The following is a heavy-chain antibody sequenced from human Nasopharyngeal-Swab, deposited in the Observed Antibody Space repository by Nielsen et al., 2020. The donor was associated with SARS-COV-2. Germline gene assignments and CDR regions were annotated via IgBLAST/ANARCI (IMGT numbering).Heavy chain of an antibody. CDR3: ARGLSGIVPSPFLGLGPYYSYYYMDV. CDR2: INQSGST. CDR1: GGSFSGYY. J-gene: IGHJ6*03. D-gene: IGHD2-8*01. V-gene: IGHV4-34*01. Sequence: SETLSLTCAVYGGSFSGYYWGWIRQPPGKGLEWIAEINQSGSTNYNPSLRSRVTISVDTSKNQFSLRLTSVTAADTAVYYCARGLSGIVPSPFLGLGPYYSYYYMDVWGKGTTVTVSS.